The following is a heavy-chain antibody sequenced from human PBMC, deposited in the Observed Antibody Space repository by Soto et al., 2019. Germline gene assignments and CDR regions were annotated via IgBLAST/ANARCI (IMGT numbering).Heavy chain of an antibody. D-gene: IGHD2-2*01. CDR2: IWYDGSNT. CDR1: GFTFSTYG. CDR3: VRDSDIVVPAVAQKSPAQGYIELDC. V-gene: IGHV3-33*01. J-gene: IGHJ4*02. Sequence: GGSLRLSCAASGFTFSTYGMHWVRQAPGKGLEWVAVIWYDGSNTYYADSLKGRFTISRDNSKNTLYLQMNSLRAEDTAVYFCVRDSDIVVPAVAQKSPAQGYIELDCWGQGPLVT.